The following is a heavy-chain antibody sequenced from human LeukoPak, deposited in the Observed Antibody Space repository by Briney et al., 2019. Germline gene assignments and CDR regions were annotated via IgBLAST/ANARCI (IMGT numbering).Heavy chain of an antibody. CDR2: IIPIFGTA. D-gene: IGHD1-26*01. CDR3: ARDSPISGSYYGGLGY. Sequence: SVKVSCKASGGTFSSYAISWVRQAPGQGLEWMGGIIPIFGTANYAQKFQGRVTMTRDTSTSTVYMELSSLRSEDTAVYYCARDSPISGSYYGGLGYWGQGTLVTVSS. J-gene: IGHJ4*02. V-gene: IGHV1-69*05. CDR1: GGTFSSYA.